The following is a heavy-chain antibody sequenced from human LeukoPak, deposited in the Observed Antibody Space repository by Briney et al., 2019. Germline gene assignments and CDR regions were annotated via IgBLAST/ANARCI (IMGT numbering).Heavy chain of an antibody. CDR1: GGSISRYY. D-gene: IGHD2-2*01. CDR2: IYYSGST. V-gene: IGHV4-59*01. J-gene: IGHJ5*02. Sequence: PSETLSLTCTVSGGSISRYYWSWIRQPPGKGLEWIGYIYYSGSTNYNPSLKSRVTISVDTSKNQFSLKLSSVTAADTAVYYCARDVSSTSPASGWFDPWGQGTLVTASS. CDR3: ARDVSSTSPASGWFDP.